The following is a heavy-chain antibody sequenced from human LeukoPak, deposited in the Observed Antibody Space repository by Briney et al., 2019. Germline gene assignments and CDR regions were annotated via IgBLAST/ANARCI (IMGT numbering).Heavy chain of an antibody. Sequence: SVKVSCKASGGTFSSYAISWVRQAPGQGLEWMGGIIPIFGTANYAQKFQGRVTITADESTSTAYTELSSLRPEDTAVYYCARDTGEYQLPLGWFDPWGQGTLVTVSS. CDR2: IIPIFGTA. J-gene: IGHJ5*02. D-gene: IGHD2-2*01. V-gene: IGHV1-69*13. CDR1: GGTFSSYA. CDR3: ARDTGEYQLPLGWFDP.